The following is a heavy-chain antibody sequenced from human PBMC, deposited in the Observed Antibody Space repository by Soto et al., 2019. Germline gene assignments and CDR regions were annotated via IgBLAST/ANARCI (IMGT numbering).Heavy chain of an antibody. Sequence: PSETLSLTCTVSGGSISSSSYYWGWIRQPPGKGLEWIGSIYYSGSTYYNPSLKSRVTISVDTSKNQFSLKLSSVTAADTAVYYCARLSMGASGGLDYWGQGTLVIVSS. CDR2: IYYSGST. V-gene: IGHV4-39*01. J-gene: IGHJ4*02. D-gene: IGHD2-15*01. CDR1: GGSISSSSYY. CDR3: ARLSMGASGGLDY.